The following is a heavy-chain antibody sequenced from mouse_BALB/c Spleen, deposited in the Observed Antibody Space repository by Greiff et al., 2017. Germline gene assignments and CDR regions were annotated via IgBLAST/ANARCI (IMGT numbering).Heavy chain of an antibody. D-gene: IGHD1-2*01. J-gene: IGHJ1*01. CDR1: GYTFTSYY. Sequence: VQLQESGPELVKPGASVRISCKASGYTFTSYYIHWVKQRPGQGLEWIGWIYPGNVNTKYNEKFKGKATLTADKSSSTAYMQLSSLTSEDSAVYFCARSDNSLLRPWYFDVWGAGTTVTVSS. CDR2: IYPGNVNT. CDR3: ARSDNSLLRPWYFDV. V-gene: IGHV1S56*01.